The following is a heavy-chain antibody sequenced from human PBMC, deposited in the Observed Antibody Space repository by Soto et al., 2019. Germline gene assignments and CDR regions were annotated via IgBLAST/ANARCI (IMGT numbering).Heavy chain of an antibody. D-gene: IGHD3-3*01. Sequence: SVKVSCKASGGTFSSYTITWVRQAPGQGLEWMGRIIPILGIANYAQKFQGRVTITADKSTSTAYMELSSLRSEDTAVYYCARDRGFGVVTSYYYYMDVWGKGTTVTVSS. V-gene: IGHV1-69*04. CDR3: ARDRGFGVVTSYYYYMDV. J-gene: IGHJ6*03. CDR1: GGTFSSYT. CDR2: IIPILGIA.